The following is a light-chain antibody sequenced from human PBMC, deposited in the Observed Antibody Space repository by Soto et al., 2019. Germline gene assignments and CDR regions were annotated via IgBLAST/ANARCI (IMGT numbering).Light chain of an antibody. V-gene: IGKV3-11*01. CDR3: QQRSNWPLT. CDR2: DAS. Sequence: EIVLTQSPATLSLSPGERATLSCRASQSVSSKLAWYQQKPGQAPRLLIYDASNRATGIPARFSGSGSGTDFTLTISSRGRGDVGVYYCQQRSNWPLTFGGGTKVEIK. J-gene: IGKJ4*01. CDR1: QSVSSK.